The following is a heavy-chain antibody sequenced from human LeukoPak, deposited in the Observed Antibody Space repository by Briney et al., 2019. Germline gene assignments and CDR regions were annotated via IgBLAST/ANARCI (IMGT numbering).Heavy chain of an antibody. J-gene: IGHJ4*02. V-gene: IGHV1-69*02. CDR3: ARAGTVTTDY. Sequence: SVKVSCKASGGTFSSYTISWVRQAPGQGLEWMGRIIPILGIANYAQKFQGRVTMTRNTSISTAYMELSSLRSEDTAVYYCARAGTVTTDYWGQGTLVTVSS. CDR1: GGTFSSYT. D-gene: IGHD4-17*01. CDR2: IIPILGIA.